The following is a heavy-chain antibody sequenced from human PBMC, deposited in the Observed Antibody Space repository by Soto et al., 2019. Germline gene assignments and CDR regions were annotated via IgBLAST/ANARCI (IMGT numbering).Heavy chain of an antibody. D-gene: IGHD4-17*01. J-gene: IGHJ5*02. CDR1: GGSISSYY. CDR2: IYYSGST. V-gene: IGHV4-59*08. Sequence: SETLSLTCTDSGGSISSYYWSWIRQPPGKGLEWIGYIYYSGSTNYNPSLKSRVTISVDTSKNQFSLKLSSVTAADTAVYYCVGGDERWFDPWGQGTLVTVSS. CDR3: VGGDERWFDP.